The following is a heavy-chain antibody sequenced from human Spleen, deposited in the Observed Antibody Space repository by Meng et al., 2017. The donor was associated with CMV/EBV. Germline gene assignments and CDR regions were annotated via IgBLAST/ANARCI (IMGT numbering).Heavy chain of an antibody. CDR1: GFTFRNYA. J-gene: IGHJ5*02. V-gene: IGHV3-30*02. CDR2: IRYDGSNK. CDR3: AKAGGYCSSVSCSRFDP. D-gene: IGHD2-2*01. Sequence: GESLKISCIASGFTFRNYAMHWVRQAPGKGLEWVAFIRYDGSNKYYADSVKGRFTISRDNSKNTLSLQMNSLRPEDTAVYYCAKAGGYCSSVSCSRFDPWGQGTPVTVSS.